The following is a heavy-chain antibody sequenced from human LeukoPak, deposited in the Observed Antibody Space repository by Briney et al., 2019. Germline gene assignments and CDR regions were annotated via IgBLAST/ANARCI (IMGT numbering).Heavy chain of an antibody. CDR2: ISSSSNYI. Sequence: GGSLRLSCAASGVIFNTYSMNWVRQAPGKGLEWVSSISSSSNYIYYADSVRGRFSISRDNAKHSLYLQMSSLRAEDTAVYYCANEEAAGFDYWGQGTLVTVSS. CDR1: GVIFNTYS. V-gene: IGHV3-21*01. CDR3: ANEEAAGFDY. J-gene: IGHJ4*02.